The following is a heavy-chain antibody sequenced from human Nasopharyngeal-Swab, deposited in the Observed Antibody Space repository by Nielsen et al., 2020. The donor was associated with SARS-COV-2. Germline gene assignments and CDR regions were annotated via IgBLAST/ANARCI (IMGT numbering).Heavy chain of an antibody. CDR1: GFTFSSYA. V-gene: IGHV3-23*01. CDR2: ISGSGGST. D-gene: IGHD4-17*01. J-gene: IGHJ4*02. Sequence: GESLKISCAASGFTFSSYAMSWVRQAPGKGLEWVSAISGSGGSTYYADSAKGRFTISRDNSKNTLYLQMNSLRAEDTAVYYCAKPSPDYGDYGRNYWGQGTLVTVSS. CDR3: AKPSPDYGDYGRNY.